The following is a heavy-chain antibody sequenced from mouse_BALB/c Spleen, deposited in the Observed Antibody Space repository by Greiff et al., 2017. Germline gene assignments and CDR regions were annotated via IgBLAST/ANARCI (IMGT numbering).Heavy chain of an antibody. D-gene: IGHD1-2*01. CDR2: ISTYYGDA. V-gene: IGHV1S137*01. CDR3: ARGGYYGPYAMDY. Sequence: QVQLQQSGAELVRPGVSVKISCKGSGYTFTDYAMHWVKQSHAKSLEWIGVISTYYGDASYNQKFKGKATMTVDKSSSTAYMELARLTSEDSAIYYCARGGYYGPYAMDYWGQGTSVTVSS. CDR1: GYTFTDYA. J-gene: IGHJ4*01.